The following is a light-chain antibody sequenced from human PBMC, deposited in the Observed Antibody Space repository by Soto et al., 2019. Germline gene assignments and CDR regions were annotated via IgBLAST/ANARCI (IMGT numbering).Light chain of an antibody. CDR3: QQFGSSPFT. J-gene: IGKJ4*01. CDR2: GAS. V-gene: IGKV3-20*01. Sequence: EIVLTQSPGTLSLSPGERATLSCRASQSVSSSYLAWCQQKPGQAPRLLIYGASSRATGIPDRFSGSGSGTDSTLTISRLEPEDFAVYYCQQFGSSPFTFGGGTRVEIK. CDR1: QSVSSSY.